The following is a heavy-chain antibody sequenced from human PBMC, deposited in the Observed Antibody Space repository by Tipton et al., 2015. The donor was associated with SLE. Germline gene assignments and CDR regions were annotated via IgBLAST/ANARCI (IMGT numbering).Heavy chain of an antibody. CDR1: GFTLSSHP. CDR3: ASQLLYKFDY. Sequence: SLRLSCAASGFTLSSHPMHWVRQAPGKGLEWVAVTSKDGYYKFYADFVKGRFTISRDNAKDSLHLHMSRLTAEDAAMYYCASQLLYKFDYWGQGTLVTISS. J-gene: IGHJ4*02. CDR2: TSKDGYYK. V-gene: IGHV3-30*04. D-gene: IGHD2-2*01.